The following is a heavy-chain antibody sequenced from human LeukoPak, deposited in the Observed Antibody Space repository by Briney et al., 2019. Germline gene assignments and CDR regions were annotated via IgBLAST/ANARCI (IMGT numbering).Heavy chain of an antibody. D-gene: IGHD1-20*01. Sequence: GGSLRLSCAASGFTFSGSAMHWVRQASGKGLEWVGRIRSKANSYATAYAASVKGRFTISRDDSKNTAYLQMNSLKTEDTAVYYCTRPGGITGTTDYWGQGTLVTVSS. CDR2: IRSKANSYAT. CDR3: TRPGGITGTTDY. V-gene: IGHV3-73*01. CDR1: GFTFSGSA. J-gene: IGHJ4*02.